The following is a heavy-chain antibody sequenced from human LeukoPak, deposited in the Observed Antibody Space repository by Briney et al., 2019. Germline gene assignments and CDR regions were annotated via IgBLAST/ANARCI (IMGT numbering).Heavy chain of an antibody. CDR1: GFTFSNAW. J-gene: IGHJ3*02. CDR2: IKSKTDGGTT. Sequence: GGSLRLSCAASGFTFSNAWMSWVRQDPGKGLEWVGRIKSKTDGGTTDYAAPVKGRFAISRDDSKNTLYLQMNSLKTEDTAVYYCTTESDGYSYGNDAFDIWGQGTMVTVSS. D-gene: IGHD5-18*01. V-gene: IGHV3-15*01. CDR3: TTESDGYSYGNDAFDI.